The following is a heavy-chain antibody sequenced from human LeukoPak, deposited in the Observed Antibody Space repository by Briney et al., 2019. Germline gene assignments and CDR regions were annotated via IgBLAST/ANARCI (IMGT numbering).Heavy chain of an antibody. Sequence: PGGSLKLSCVAAGFTFGSFAMHRVRQAPGRGLEWVAFIQFDGSKTYYADSVKGRFTIARDNSENTLYLQMNSLSADDTAVYYCAKRHAYSSPRFAHWGQGTLVTVSS. V-gene: IGHV3-30*02. CDR3: AKRHAYSSPRFAH. J-gene: IGHJ5*02. CDR2: IQFDGSKT. D-gene: IGHD1-26*01. CDR1: GFTFGSFA.